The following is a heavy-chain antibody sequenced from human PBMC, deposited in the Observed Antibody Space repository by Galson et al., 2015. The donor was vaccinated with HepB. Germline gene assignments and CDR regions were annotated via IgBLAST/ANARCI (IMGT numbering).Heavy chain of an antibody. V-gene: IGHV3-30*04. CDR1: GFTFSIHA. CDR2: ISFDGNNK. CDR3: GREHEGGGMDV. J-gene: IGHJ6*02. Sequence: SLRLSCAASGFTFSIHAMHWVRQAPGKGLEWVAVISFDGNNKYYVDSVKGRFTISRDNSKNTLYLQMNSLRAEDTAVYYCGREHEGGGMDVWGQGTTVTVSS. D-gene: IGHD3-16*01.